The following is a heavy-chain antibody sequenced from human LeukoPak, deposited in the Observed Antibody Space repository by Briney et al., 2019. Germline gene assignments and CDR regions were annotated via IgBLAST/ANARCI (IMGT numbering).Heavy chain of an antibody. Sequence: GGSLRLSCAASGFTFSDHYIDWVRQAPGKGLEWVAVIWYDGSNKYYADPVKGRFTISRDNSKNTLYLQMNSLRAEDTAVYYCARDLTGTLDYWGQGTLVTVSS. V-gene: IGHV3-33*08. D-gene: IGHD1-20*01. J-gene: IGHJ4*02. CDR2: IWYDGSNK. CDR3: ARDLTGTLDY. CDR1: GFTFSDHY.